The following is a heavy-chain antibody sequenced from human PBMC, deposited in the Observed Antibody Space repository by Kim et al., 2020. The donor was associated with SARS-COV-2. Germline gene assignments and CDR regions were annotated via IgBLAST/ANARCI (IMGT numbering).Heavy chain of an antibody. Sequence: GGSLRLSCAASGFTFSSYWMHWVRQAPGKGLVWVSRINSDGSSTSYADSVKGRFTISRDNAKNTLYLQMNSLRAEDTAVYYCARALQWELLGGYYYYGMDVWGQGTTVTVSS. J-gene: IGHJ6*02. CDR3: ARALQWELLGGYYYYGMDV. CDR2: INSDGSST. CDR1: GFTFSSYW. V-gene: IGHV3-74*01. D-gene: IGHD1-26*01.